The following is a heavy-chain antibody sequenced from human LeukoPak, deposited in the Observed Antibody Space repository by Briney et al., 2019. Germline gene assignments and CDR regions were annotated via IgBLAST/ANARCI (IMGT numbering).Heavy chain of an antibody. Sequence: SETLSLTCTVSGGSISSYYWSWIRQPPGKGLEWIGYIYYSGSTNYNPSLKSRVTISVDTSKNQFSLKLSSVTAADTAVYYCARLYSSSWYFFDYWGQGTLVTVSS. CDR2: IYYSGST. CDR3: ARLYSSSWYFFDY. CDR1: GGSISSYY. V-gene: IGHV4-59*01. D-gene: IGHD6-13*01. J-gene: IGHJ4*02.